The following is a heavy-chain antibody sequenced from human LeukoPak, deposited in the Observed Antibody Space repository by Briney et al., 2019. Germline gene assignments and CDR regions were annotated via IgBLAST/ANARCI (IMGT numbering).Heavy chain of an antibody. CDR3: ARDPQPIVVVPAAIPPLGAFDI. CDR2: IKQDGSEK. V-gene: IGHV3-7*01. D-gene: IGHD2-2*02. Sequence: PGGCLRLSCAASGFTFSSYWMSWVRQAPGKGLEWVANIKQDGSEKYYVDSVKGRFTISRDNAKNSLYLQMNSLRAEDTAVYYCARDPQPIVVVPAAIPPLGAFDIWGQGTMVTVSS. J-gene: IGHJ3*02. CDR1: GFTFSSYW.